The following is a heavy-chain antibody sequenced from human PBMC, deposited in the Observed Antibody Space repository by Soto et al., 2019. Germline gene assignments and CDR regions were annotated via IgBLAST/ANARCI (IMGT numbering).Heavy chain of an antibody. Sequence: QVQLVESGGGVVQPGRSLRLSCAASGFTFSSYGMHWVRQAPGKGLEWVAVIWYDGSNKYYADSVKGRFTISRDNSKNTLYLQMNSLRAEDTAVYYCAREGTKTVTGGVDAFDIWGQGTKVTVSS. V-gene: IGHV3-33*01. J-gene: IGHJ3*02. CDR1: GFTFSSYG. CDR2: IWYDGSNK. CDR3: AREGTKTVTGGVDAFDI. D-gene: IGHD4-17*01.